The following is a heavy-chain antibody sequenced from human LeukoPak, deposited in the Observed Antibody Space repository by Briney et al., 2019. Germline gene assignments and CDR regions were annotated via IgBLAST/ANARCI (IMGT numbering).Heavy chain of an antibody. Sequence: AGESLQISCKGSGYSFTSYWISWVRQMPGKGLEWMGRIDPSDSYTNYSPSFQGHVTISADKSISTAYLQWSSLKASDTAMYYCARWGGEEPYYFDYRGQGTLVTVSS. V-gene: IGHV5-10-1*01. CDR3: ARWGGEEPYYFDY. D-gene: IGHD2-15*01. CDR1: GYSFTSYW. CDR2: IDPSDSYT. J-gene: IGHJ4*02.